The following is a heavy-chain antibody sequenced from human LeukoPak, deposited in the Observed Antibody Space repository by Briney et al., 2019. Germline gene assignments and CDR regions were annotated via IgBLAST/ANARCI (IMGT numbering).Heavy chain of an antibody. J-gene: IGHJ4*02. V-gene: IGHV4-59*12. CDR1: GGSISSYY. Sequence: SETLSLTCTVSGGSISSYYWSWIRQPPGKGLEWIGYIYYSGSANYNPSLKSRVTISVDTSNNQFSLKLSSVTAADTAVYYCARETTSLPDYWGQGTLVTVSS. CDR2: IYYSGSA. D-gene: IGHD1-1*01. CDR3: ARETTSLPDY.